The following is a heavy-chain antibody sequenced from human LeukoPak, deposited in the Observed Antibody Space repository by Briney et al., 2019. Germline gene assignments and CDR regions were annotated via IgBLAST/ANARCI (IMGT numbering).Heavy chain of an antibody. CDR2: ISYDGSNK. J-gene: IGHJ4*02. CDR3: ARDPPGSGYNDY. V-gene: IGHV3-30-3*01. CDR1: GFTFSSYA. Sequence: GGSLRLSCAASGFTFSSYAMHWVRQAPGKGLEWVAVISYDGSNKYYADSVKGRFTISRDNSKNTLYLQMNSLRAEDTAVYYCARDPPGSGYNDYWGQGTLVTVSS. D-gene: IGHD3-3*01.